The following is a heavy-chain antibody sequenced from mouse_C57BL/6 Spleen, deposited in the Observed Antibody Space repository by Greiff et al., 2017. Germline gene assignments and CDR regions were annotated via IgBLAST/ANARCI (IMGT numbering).Heavy chain of an antibody. D-gene: IGHD2-3*01. CDR2: IYPGSGNT. CDR1: GYSFTSYY. V-gene: IGHV1-66*01. CDR3: ARGDGYRFDY. J-gene: IGHJ2*01. Sequence: VQLQQSGPELVKPGASVKISCKASGYSFTSYYIHWVKQRPGQGLEWIGWIYPGSGNTKYNEKFKGKATLTADTSSSTAYMQLSSLTSEDSAVYYCARGDGYRFDYWGQGTTLTVSS.